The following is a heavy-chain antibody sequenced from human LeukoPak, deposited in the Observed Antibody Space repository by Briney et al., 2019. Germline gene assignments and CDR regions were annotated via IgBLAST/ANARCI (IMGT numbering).Heavy chain of an antibody. Sequence: GGSLRLSCAASGFTFSSYAMSWVRQAPGKGLEWVSAISGSGGSTYYADSVKGRFTISSDNSKNTLYLQMNSLRAEDTAVYYCARSLDSSGYYYEYYFDYWGQGTLVTVSS. CDR2: ISGSGGST. D-gene: IGHD3-22*01. CDR1: GFTFSSYA. CDR3: ARSLDSSGYYYEYYFDY. J-gene: IGHJ4*02. V-gene: IGHV3-23*01.